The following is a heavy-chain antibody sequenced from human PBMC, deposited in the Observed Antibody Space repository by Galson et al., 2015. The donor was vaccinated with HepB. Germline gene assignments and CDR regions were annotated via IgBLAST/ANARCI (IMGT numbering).Heavy chain of an antibody. CDR3: AKEISGWSGSDV. Sequence: SLRLSCAASGFTFNNYAMNWVRQAPGKGLEWVSFISGSGGKTNYADSVKDRFTISRDNSKNTLYLQMNSLRAEDTVVYYCAKEISGWSGSDVWGQGTTVIVSS. D-gene: IGHD6-19*01. CDR2: ISGSGGKT. J-gene: IGHJ6*02. CDR1: GFTFNNYA. V-gene: IGHV3-23*01.